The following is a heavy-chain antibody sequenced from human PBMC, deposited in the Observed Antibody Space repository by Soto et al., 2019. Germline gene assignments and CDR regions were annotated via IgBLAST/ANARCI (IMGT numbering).Heavy chain of an antibody. CDR3: ARGHSRAPYDFWSGYLDYFDY. V-gene: IGHV4-39*01. Sequence: PSETLSLTCTVSGVSISGSRYYWGWIRQPPGRGLEWIGNIYYSGSTYYTPALKSRVTLSVDTSKNQFSLKLSSVTAADTAVYYCARGHSRAPYDFWSGYLDYFDYWGQGTLVTVSS. CDR1: GVSISGSRYY. D-gene: IGHD3-3*01. J-gene: IGHJ4*02. CDR2: IYYSGST.